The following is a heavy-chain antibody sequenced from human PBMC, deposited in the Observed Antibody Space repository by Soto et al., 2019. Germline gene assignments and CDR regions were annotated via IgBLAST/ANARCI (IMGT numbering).Heavy chain of an antibody. Sequence: LRLSCAASGFTFSSYGMHWVRQAPGKGLEWVAVIWYDGSNKYYADSVKGRFTISRDNSKNTLYLQMNSLRAEDTAVYYCARDRLRWHHFDYWGQGTLVTVSS. CDR1: GFTFSSYG. D-gene: IGHD4-17*01. CDR2: IWYDGSNK. V-gene: IGHV3-33*01. CDR3: ARDRLRWHHFDY. J-gene: IGHJ4*02.